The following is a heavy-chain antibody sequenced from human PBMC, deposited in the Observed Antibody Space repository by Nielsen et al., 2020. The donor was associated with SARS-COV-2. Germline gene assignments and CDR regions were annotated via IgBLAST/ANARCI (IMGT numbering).Heavy chain of an antibody. CDR3: AKLSGGNSLSGMDV. CDR1: GFTFSDYY. J-gene: IGHJ6*02. V-gene: IGHV3-23*01. Sequence: GGSLRLSCAASGFTFSDYYMSWIRQAPGKGLEWVSGISGSGDYTYYGDSVKGRFTISRDNSKNTLYLQMNILRAEDTAVYYCAKLSGGNSLSGMDVWGQGTTVTVSS. D-gene: IGHD4-23*01. CDR2: ISGSGDYT.